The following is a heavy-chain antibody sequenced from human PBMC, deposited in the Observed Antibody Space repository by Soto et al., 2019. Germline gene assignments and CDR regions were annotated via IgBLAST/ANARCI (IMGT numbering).Heavy chain of an antibody. Sequence: QITLKESGPTLVKPTQTLTLTCTFSGFSLSTSGVGVGWIRQPPGKALEWLALIYWDDDKRYSPSLKSRLTITKDTSKNQVVLTMTNMDPVDTATYYCAHLLGAAAGPTLVDYWGQGTLVTVSS. CDR2: IYWDDDK. D-gene: IGHD6-13*01. V-gene: IGHV2-5*02. J-gene: IGHJ4*02. CDR3: AHLLGAAAGPTLVDY. CDR1: GFSLSTSGVG.